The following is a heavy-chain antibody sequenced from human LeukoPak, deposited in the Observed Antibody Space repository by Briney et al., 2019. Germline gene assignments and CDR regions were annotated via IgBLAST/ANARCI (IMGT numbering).Heavy chain of an antibody. CDR3: ASPQPGIQLWGPGAFDI. Sequence: ASVKVSCKASGGTFSSYAISWVRQAPGQGLEWMGGIIPIFGTANYAQKFQGRVTITTDESTSTAYMELSSLRSEDTAVYYCASPQPGIQLWGPGAFDIWGQGIMVTVSS. CDR2: IIPIFGTA. V-gene: IGHV1-69*05. D-gene: IGHD5-18*01. J-gene: IGHJ3*02. CDR1: GGTFSSYA.